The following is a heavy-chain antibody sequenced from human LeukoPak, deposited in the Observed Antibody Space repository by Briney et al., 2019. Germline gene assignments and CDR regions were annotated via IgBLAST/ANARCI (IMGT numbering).Heavy chain of an antibody. Sequence: SVKVSCKASGGTFSSYAISWVRQAPGQGLEWMGGIIPIFGTANYAQKFQGRVTITTDESTSTAYMELSSLRSEDTAVYYCARARLVVPAAMLEYYMDVWGQGTLVTVSS. V-gene: IGHV1-69*05. J-gene: IGHJ4*02. D-gene: IGHD2-2*01. CDR2: IIPIFGTA. CDR1: GGTFSSYA. CDR3: ARARLVVPAAMLEYYMDV.